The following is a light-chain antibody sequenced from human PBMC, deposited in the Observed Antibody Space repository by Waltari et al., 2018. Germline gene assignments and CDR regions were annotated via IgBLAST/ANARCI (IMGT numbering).Light chain of an antibody. V-gene: IGKV3-11*01. J-gene: IGKJ4*01. CDR3: QQHTDWPLT. CDR2: GAS. CDR1: QRVGSN. Sequence: EIVLTQSPATLSLSPGARATPSCTARQRVGSNLAWYQQKPGLTPRLVIYGASSRATGIPDRCSASGSGTDFTLTISSLEPDEFAVYYCQQHTDWPLTFGGGTKVEI.